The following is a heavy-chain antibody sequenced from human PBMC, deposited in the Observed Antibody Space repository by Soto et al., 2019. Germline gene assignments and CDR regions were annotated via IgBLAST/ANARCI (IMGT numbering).Heavy chain of an antibody. CDR1: GFTFSSYA. J-gene: IGHJ3*01. V-gene: IGHV3-23*01. D-gene: IGHD2-15*01. Sequence: GGSLRLSCTASGFTFSSYAMTWVRLAPGRGLEWVATIAGSGGMTYYTNSVRGRFTISRDNSKNTGSLQMSSLRAEDTAMYFCAKVNFFDTPGTFDVWGQGTQVTVS. CDR3: AKVNFFDTPGTFDV. CDR2: IAGSGGMT.